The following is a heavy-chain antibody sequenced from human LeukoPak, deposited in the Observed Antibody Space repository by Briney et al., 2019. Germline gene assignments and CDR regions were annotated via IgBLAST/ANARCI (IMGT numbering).Heavy chain of an antibody. D-gene: IGHD3-10*01. Sequence: SETLSLTCTVSGYSISSGYYWGWIRQPPGKGLEWIGGIYHSGSTYYNPSLKSRVTISVDTSKNQFSLKLSSVTAADTAVYYCARHQDRVYYFDYWGQGTLVTVSS. V-gene: IGHV4-38-2*02. CDR3: ARHQDRVYYFDY. J-gene: IGHJ4*02. CDR1: GYSISSGYY. CDR2: IYHSGST.